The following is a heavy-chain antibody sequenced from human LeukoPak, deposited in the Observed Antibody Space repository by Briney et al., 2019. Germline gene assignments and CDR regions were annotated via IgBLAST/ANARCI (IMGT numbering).Heavy chain of an antibody. D-gene: IGHD3-9*01. CDR2: IIPIFGTA. V-gene: IGHV1-69*06. J-gene: IGHJ4*02. Sequence: SVKVSCKASGGTFSSYAISWVRQAPGQGLEWMGGIIPIFGTANYAQKFQGRVTITADKSTSTAYMELSSLRSEDTAVYYCARGWDYDILTGSYYFDYWGQGTLVTVSS. CDR3: ARGWDYDILTGSYYFDY. CDR1: GGTFSSYA.